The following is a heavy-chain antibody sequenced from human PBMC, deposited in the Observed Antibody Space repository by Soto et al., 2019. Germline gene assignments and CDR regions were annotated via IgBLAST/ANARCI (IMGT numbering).Heavy chain of an antibody. CDR3: ARGLLGVPAAMLWTFDP. J-gene: IGHJ5*02. CDR1: GFTFSSYS. V-gene: IGHV3-48*02. CDR2: ISSSSSTI. D-gene: IGHD2-2*01. Sequence: GGSLRLSCAASGFTFSSYSMNWVRQAPGKGLEWVSYISSSSSTIYYADSVKGRFTISRDNAKNSLYLQMNSLRDEDTAVYYCARGLLGVPAAMLWTFDPWGQGTLVTVSS.